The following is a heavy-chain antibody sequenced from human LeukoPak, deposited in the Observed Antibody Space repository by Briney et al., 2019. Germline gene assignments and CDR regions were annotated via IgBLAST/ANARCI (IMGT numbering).Heavy chain of an antibody. Sequence: SETLSLTCTVSGGSISSYYWSWIRQPPGKGLEWIGYIYTSGSTNYNPSLKRRVTISVDTSKNQFSLKLSSVTAADTAVYYCARPVSGTYYMDVWGKGTTVTVSS. CDR1: GGSISSYY. CDR3: ARPVSGTYYMDV. D-gene: IGHD3-10*01. V-gene: IGHV4-4*09. CDR2: IYTSGST. J-gene: IGHJ6*03.